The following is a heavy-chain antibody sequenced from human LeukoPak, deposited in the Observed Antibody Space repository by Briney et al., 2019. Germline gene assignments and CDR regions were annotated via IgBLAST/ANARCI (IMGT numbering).Heavy chain of an antibody. J-gene: IGHJ1*01. CDR1: GFTFSSYD. CDR2: ITDNGRST. CDR3: AKNPGHNFPQS. V-gene: IGHV3-23*01. Sequence: GGPLRLSCAASGFTFSSYDMSWVRQAPEKGLEWVSSITDNGRSTFYAGSVKGRFTISRDNSKNTLYLQMNSLRAEDTAVYYCAKNPGHNFPQSWGQGTLVTVTS. D-gene: IGHD1-20*01.